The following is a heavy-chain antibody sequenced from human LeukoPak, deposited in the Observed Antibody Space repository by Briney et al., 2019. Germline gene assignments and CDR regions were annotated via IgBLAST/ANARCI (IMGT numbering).Heavy chain of an antibody. Sequence: PGGSLRLSCAASGFTFISYAMSWVRQAPGKGLEWVSAISGSGGSTYYADSVKGRFTISRDNSKNTLYLQMNSLRAEDTAVYYCAKDMRFLEWLSDYWGQGTLVTVSS. CDR3: AKDMRFLEWLSDY. CDR1: GFTFISYA. J-gene: IGHJ4*02. CDR2: ISGSGGST. V-gene: IGHV3-23*01. D-gene: IGHD3-3*01.